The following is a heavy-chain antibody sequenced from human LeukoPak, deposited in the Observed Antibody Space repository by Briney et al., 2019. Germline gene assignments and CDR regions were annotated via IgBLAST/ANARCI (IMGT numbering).Heavy chain of an antibody. D-gene: IGHD7-27*01. CDR3: ARDNWGSGMGNDY. J-gene: IGHJ4*02. Sequence: QPGVSLRLSCAASGLTFSSYAMHWVRQAPGKGLEWVAVISYDGSNKYYADSVKGRFTISRDNSKNTLYLQMNSLRAEDTAVYYCARDNWGSGMGNDYWGQGTLVTVSS. CDR2: ISYDGSNK. CDR1: GLTFSSYA. V-gene: IGHV3-30-3*01.